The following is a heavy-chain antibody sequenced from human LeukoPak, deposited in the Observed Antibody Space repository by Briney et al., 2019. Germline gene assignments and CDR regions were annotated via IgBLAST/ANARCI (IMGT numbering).Heavy chain of an antibody. CDR1: GGSISSGGYY. D-gene: IGHD2-2*01. CDR2: IYHSGST. Sequence: SETLSLTCTVSGGSISSGGYYWSWIRQPPGKGLEWIGYIYHSGSTYYNPSLKSRVTISVDTSKNQFSLKLSSVTAADTAVYYCARRGNQLLLSTFSVNYFDYWGQGTLVTVSS. V-gene: IGHV4-30-2*03. CDR3: ARRGNQLLLSTFSVNYFDY. J-gene: IGHJ4*02.